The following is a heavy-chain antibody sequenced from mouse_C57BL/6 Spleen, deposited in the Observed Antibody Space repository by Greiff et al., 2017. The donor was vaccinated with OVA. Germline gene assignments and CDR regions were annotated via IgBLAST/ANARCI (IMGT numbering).Heavy chain of an antibody. V-gene: IGHV1-80*01. D-gene: IGHD2-3*01. CDR3: ARSDGYYYFDY. CDR1: GYAFSSYW. CDR2: IYPGDGDT. J-gene: IGHJ2*01. Sequence: VQLQESGAELVKPGASVKISCKASGYAFSSYWMNWVKQRPGKGLEWIGQIYPGDGDTNYNGKFKGKATLTADKSSSTAYMQLSSLTSEDSAVYFCARSDGYYYFDYWGQGTTLTVSS.